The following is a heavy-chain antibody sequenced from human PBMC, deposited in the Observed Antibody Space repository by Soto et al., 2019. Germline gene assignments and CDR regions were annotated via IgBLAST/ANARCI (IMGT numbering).Heavy chain of an antibody. CDR3: AHVSGFCSSGSCSFD. CDR1: GFTFSSYA. J-gene: IGHJ4*02. V-gene: IGHV3-23*01. Sequence: GGSLRLSCAASGFTFSSYAVSWVRQAPGKGLEWVSSISGSASSTYYADSVKGRFTISKDTSKNQVALTMTNVDPVDTGTYYCAHVSGFCSSGSCSFDWGQGTLVTVSS. D-gene: IGHD2-15*01. CDR2: ISGSASST.